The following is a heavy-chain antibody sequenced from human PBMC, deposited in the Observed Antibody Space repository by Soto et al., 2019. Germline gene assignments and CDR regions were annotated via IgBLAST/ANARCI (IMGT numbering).Heavy chain of an antibody. D-gene: IGHD2-2*02. CDR3: AREGYTFGMDV. V-gene: IGHV3-74*01. Sequence: GAALRLSCAASGFTFITYWMHWVRQAPGKGLVWVSRINLDGSISRYTGSVKGRFTISRDNAKNTLYLQMNSLRAEDTAVYNCAREGYTFGMDVWGQGTTVTVSS. CDR2: INLDGSIS. CDR1: GFTFITYW. J-gene: IGHJ6*02.